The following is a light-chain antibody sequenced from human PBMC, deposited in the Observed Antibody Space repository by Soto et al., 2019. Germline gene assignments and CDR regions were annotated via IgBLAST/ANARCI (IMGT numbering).Light chain of an antibody. CDR3: SSYTSSGTWV. V-gene: IGLV2-14*01. J-gene: IGLJ3*02. CDR2: EVR. Sequence: QSALTQPASVSGSPGQSTTISCSGTISDVGGNNYVSWYQHHPGKAPKVIIYEVRKWPSGVSNRFSGSKSGNTASLTISGLQAEDEADYYCSSYTSSGTWVFGGGTQLTV. CDR1: ISDVGGNNY.